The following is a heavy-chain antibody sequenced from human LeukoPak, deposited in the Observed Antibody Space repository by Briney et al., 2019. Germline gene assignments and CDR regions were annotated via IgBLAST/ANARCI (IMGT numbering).Heavy chain of an antibody. CDR3: ARTYSGSYYFFPVEYYFDY. CDR1: GGSITSYY. Sequence: SETLSLTCTVSGGSITSYYWSWIRQSPGKGLEWIGYIFHSGSTNYNPSLKSRVTISADTSKNQFSLKLSSVTAADTAVYYCARTYSGSYYFFPVEYYFDYWGQGALVTVSS. D-gene: IGHD1-26*01. CDR2: IFHSGST. J-gene: IGHJ4*02. V-gene: IGHV4-59*08.